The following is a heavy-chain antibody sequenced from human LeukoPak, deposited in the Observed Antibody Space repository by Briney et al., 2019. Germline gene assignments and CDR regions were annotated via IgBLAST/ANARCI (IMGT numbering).Heavy chain of an antibody. CDR1: GFTFSDYY. J-gene: IGHJ4*02. V-gene: IGHV3-11*01. Sequence: GGSLRLSCAASGFTFSDYYMSWIRQAPGKGLEWVSYISSSGSTIYYADSVKGRFTISRDNAKNSLYLQMNSLRAEDTAVYYCATATYDSRVYDYWGQGTLVTVSS. CDR3: ATATYDSRVYDY. CDR2: ISSSGSTI. D-gene: IGHD3-22*01.